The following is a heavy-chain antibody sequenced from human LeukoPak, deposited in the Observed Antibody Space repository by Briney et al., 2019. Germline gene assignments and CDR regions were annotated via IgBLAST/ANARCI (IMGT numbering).Heavy chain of an antibody. V-gene: IGHV4-38-2*02. CDR3: ARVPGPNWFDP. J-gene: IGHJ5*02. Sequence: SETLSLTCSVSGYSISSGYYWGWIRQPPGMGLEWIGSMYQSGNAYYNPSLRSRVTMSVDTSKNQVSLKLISVTAADTAVYFCARVPGPNWFDPWGLGTLVTVSS. D-gene: IGHD1-14*01. CDR2: MYQSGNA. CDR1: GYSISSGYY.